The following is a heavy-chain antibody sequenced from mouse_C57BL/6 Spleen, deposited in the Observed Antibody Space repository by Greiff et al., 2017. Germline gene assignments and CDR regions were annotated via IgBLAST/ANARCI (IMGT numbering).Heavy chain of an antibody. CDR3: ARGDYSYAMDY. CDR2: IYPGDGDT. Sequence: QVQLQQPGPELVKPGASVKISCKASGYAFSSSWMHWVKQRPGKGLEWIGRIYPGDGDTNYNGKFKGKATLTADKSSSTAYMQLSSLTSEDSAVYFCARGDYSYAMDYWGQRTSVTVSS. J-gene: IGHJ4*01. V-gene: IGHV1-82*01. CDR1: GYAFSSSW. D-gene: IGHD1-1*01.